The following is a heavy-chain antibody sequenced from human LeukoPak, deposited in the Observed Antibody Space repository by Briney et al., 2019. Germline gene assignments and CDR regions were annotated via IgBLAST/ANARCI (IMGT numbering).Heavy chain of an antibody. CDR2: IYHSGTT. CDR3: ARDSGYCDTTACTDYFDL. Sequence: SESLSLTCIVSGDSNSSSYWIWIRQPPGKGLEWIGYIYHSGTTSYNPSLKSRVTISLNTSKNQFSLRLSSVTAADTAVYFCARDSGYCDTTACTDYFDLWGQGTLVAVST. D-gene: IGHD2/OR15-2a*01. J-gene: IGHJ4*02. CDR1: GDSNSSSY. V-gene: IGHV4-59*01.